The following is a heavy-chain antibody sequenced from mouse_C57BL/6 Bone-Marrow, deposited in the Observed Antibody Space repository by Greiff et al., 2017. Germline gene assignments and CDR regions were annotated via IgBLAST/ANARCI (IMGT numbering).Heavy chain of an antibody. V-gene: IGHV5-6*02. D-gene: IGHD4-1*01. CDR1: GFTFSSYG. CDR3: ERRDWDAFAY. CDR2: ISSGGSYT. Sequence: EVKLMESGGDLVTPGGSLKLSCAASGFTFSSYGMSWVRQTPDKRLEWVATISSGGSYTYYPDSVKGRFTISRDNAKNTLYLQMSSLKSEDTAMYYCERRDWDAFAYWGQGTLVTVSA. J-gene: IGHJ3*01.